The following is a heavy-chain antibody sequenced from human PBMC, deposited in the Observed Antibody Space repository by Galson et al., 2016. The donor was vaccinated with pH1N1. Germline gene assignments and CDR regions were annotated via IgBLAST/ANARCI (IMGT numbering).Heavy chain of an antibody. CDR2: IIPNSGDT. CDR3: VRELRGGTFDV. V-gene: IGHV1-2*02. Sequence: SVKVSCKASGYTFTGYYMHWVRQAPGQGLEWMGLIIPNSGDTNYAKKFQGRVTMTRDTSISAAYMEWTRLTSDDTAVYYCVRELRGGTFDVWGQGTMVTVSS. J-gene: IGHJ3*01. CDR1: GYTFTGYY. D-gene: IGHD3-16*01.